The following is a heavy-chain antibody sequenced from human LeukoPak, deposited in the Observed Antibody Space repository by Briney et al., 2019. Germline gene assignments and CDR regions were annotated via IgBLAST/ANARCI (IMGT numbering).Heavy chain of an antibody. V-gene: IGHV3-30*04. J-gene: IGHJ4*02. D-gene: IGHD5-18*01. CDR3: ARGPDTAMDHLYFDY. CDR2: ISYDGSNK. CDR1: GFTFSSYA. Sequence: GRSLRLSCAASGFTFSSYAMHWVRQAPGKGLEGVAVISYDGSNKYYADSVKGRFTIARDNSKNTLYLQMNSLRAEDTAVYYCARGPDTAMDHLYFDYWGQGTLVTVSS.